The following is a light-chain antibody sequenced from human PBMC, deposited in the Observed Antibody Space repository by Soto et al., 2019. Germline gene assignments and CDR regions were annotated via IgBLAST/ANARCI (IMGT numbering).Light chain of an antibody. Sequence: DIQMTQSPSSLSASVGASFTITCRASQSISSYLNWYQQKPGKAXXLLIYAASSLQSGVPSRFSGSGSGTDFTLTISRMQPEDLATDYCQQSYSTRFGQGTKVDIK. V-gene: IGKV1-39*01. CDR1: QSISSY. CDR2: AAS. J-gene: IGKJ1*01. CDR3: QQSYSTR.